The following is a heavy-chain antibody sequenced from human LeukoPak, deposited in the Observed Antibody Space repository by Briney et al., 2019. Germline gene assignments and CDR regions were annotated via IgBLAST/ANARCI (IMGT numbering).Heavy chain of an antibody. CDR1: GFTFSSYG. V-gene: IGHV3-30*03. J-gene: IGHJ3*02. Sequence: PGGSLRLSCEASGFTFSSYGMNWVRQAPGKGLEWVAVISYDGSNKYYADSVKGRFTISRDNSKNTLYLQMNSLRAEDTAVYYCARAPSTDLGYDSSGTGGAFDIWGQGTMVTVSS. CDR3: ARAPSTDLGYDSSGTGGAFDI. CDR2: ISYDGSNK. D-gene: IGHD3-22*01.